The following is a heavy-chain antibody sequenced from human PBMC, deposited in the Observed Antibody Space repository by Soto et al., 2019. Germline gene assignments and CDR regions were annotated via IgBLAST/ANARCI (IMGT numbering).Heavy chain of an antibody. CDR3: ARVYSGSYRHNFLDP. V-gene: IGHV4-59*01. J-gene: IGHJ5*02. CDR2: IYYSGST. Sequence: PSETLSLTCTVSGGSISSYYWRWLRQPPGKGLEWIGYIYYSGSTNYNPSLKSRVTISVDTSKNQFSLKLSSVTAADTAVYYCARVYSGSYRHNFLDPWGQGTLVTVSP. CDR1: GGSISSYY. D-gene: IGHD1-26*01.